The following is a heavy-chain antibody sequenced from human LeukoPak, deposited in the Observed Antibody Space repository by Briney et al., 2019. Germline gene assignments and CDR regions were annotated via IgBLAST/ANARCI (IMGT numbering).Heavy chain of an antibody. CDR3: ARGHLTGTNYYYYGMDV. V-gene: IGHV3-30*03. J-gene: IGHJ6*02. CDR2: ISYDGSNK. Sequence: GGSLRLSCAASGFTFSSYGMHWVRQAPGKGLEWVAVISYDGSNKYYADSVKGRFTISRDNSKNTLYLQMNSLRAEDTAVYYCARGHLTGTNYYYYGMDVWGQGTTVTVSS. D-gene: IGHD1-7*01. CDR1: GFTFSSYG.